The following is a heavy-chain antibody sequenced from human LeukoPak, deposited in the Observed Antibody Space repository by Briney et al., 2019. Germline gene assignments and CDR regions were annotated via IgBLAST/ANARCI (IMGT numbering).Heavy chain of an antibody. CDR2: IYYSGST. V-gene: IGHV4-39*07. J-gene: IGHJ4*02. CDR3: ARYYIIGTFHFDY. CDR1: GGSISSSSYY. Sequence: SETLSLTCTVSGGSISSSSYYWGWIRQPPGKGLEWIGSIYYSGSTYYNPSLKSRVTISVDTSKNQFSLKLSSVTAADTAVYYCARYYIIGTFHFDYWGQGTLVTVSS. D-gene: IGHD1/OR15-1a*01.